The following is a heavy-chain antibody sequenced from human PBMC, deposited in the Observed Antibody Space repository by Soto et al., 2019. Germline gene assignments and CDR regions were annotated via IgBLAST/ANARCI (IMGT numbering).Heavy chain of an antibody. D-gene: IGHD6-19*01. CDR3: ARRTYESGWRHYFDY. CDR2: ISPGDSNT. Sequence: YWIAWVRRMPGKGLEWMGVISPGDSNTRYSPSFQGQVTFSADNSLNTAYLQWNTLGASDTAIYYCARRTYESGWRHYFDYWGQGTLV. CDR1: YW. J-gene: IGHJ4*02. V-gene: IGHV5-51*01.